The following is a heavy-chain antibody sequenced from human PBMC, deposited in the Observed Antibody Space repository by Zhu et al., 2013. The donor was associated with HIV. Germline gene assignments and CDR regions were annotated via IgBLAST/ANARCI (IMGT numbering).Heavy chain of an antibody. D-gene: IGHD4-4*01. CDR3: ARGTDDYSNFYYYYGMDV. V-gene: IGHV1-3*01. Sequence: QVQLVQSGAEVKKPGASVKVSCKASGYAFTSYAMHWVRQAPGQRLEWMGWINAGNGNTKYSQKFQGRVTITRDTSASTAYMELSSLRSEDTAVYYCARGTDDYSNFYYYYGMDVWGQGTTVTVSS. CDR1: GYAFTSYA. CDR2: INAGNGNT. J-gene: IGHJ6*02.